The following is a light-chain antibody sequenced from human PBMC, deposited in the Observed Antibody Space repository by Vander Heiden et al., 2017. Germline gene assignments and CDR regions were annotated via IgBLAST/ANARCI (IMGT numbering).Light chain of an antibody. J-gene: IGKJ2*01. Sequence: DIQMTQSPSSLSASVGNRVTTPSRPGQSISSYLYWYQQKPGKAPKLLIYAAASFQSAVPSRFSGSGAWTDFTLTISSRLPEDFATYYCHQSDSTPPSTFGQGTQLEIK. CDR2: AAA. CDR3: HQSDSTPPST. CDR1: QSISSY. V-gene: IGKV1-39*01.